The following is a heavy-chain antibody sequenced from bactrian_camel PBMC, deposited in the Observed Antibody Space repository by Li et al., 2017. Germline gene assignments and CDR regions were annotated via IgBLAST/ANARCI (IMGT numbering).Heavy chain of an antibody. CDR1: GYAYQSHC. D-gene: IGHD3*01. Sequence: HVQLVESGGGSVQAGGPLRLSCASSGYAYQSHCMGWFRQFPGQEREGVAGVNSDGKKYYSASVMGRFTASVDHVNNALYLEMNNLKPEDAAMYYCAADSGWAAYCSLVRGSGYEYHYWGQGTQVTVS. CDR2: VNSDGKK. V-gene: IGHV3S57*01. CDR3: AADSGWAAYCSLVRGSGYEYHY. J-gene: IGHJ4*01.